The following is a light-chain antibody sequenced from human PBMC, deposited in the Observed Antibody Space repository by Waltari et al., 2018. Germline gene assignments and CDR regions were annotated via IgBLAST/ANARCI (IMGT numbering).Light chain of an antibody. V-gene: IGLV1-40*01. Sequence: QSVLTQPPSVSGAPGQRVTISCTGGGSNIGAGYDTQWYQQLPGKAPRLLIDGANPRPVGAPDRFFGSQSGTSASLAITGLQAEDEGDYYCQSYDTSLSVVFGGGTKLSVL. CDR2: GAN. J-gene: IGLJ2*01. CDR3: QSYDTSLSVV. CDR1: GSNIGAGYD.